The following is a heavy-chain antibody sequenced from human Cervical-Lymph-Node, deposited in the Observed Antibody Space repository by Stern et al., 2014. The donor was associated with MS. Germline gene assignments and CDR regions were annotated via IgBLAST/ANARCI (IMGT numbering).Heavy chain of an antibody. CDR3: ARLKGSLTRGTYFDF. J-gene: IGHJ4*02. CDR1: GYSFTKSW. CDR2: IYPGDSDT. V-gene: IGHV5-51*03. D-gene: IGHD4-17*01. Sequence: VQLVQSGAEVEKPGDSLKISCKGSGYSFTKSWIGWVRQMPGKGLEWMGFIYPGDSDTRYSPSFQGPVTISAAKSITPPSLQWSSLKASDTAIYYCARLKGSLTRGTYFDFWGQGTLVSVSS.